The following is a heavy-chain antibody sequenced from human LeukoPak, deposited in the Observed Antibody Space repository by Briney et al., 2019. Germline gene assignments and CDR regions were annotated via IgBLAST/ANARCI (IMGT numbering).Heavy chain of an antibody. CDR3: ARGIAARPALDY. D-gene: IGHD6-6*01. J-gene: IGHJ4*02. CDR1: GGSFSGYY. V-gene: IGHV4-34*01. Sequence: SETLSLTCAVYGGSFSGYYWSWIRRPPGKGLEWIGEINHSGSTNYNPSLKSRVTISVDTSKNQFSLKLSSVTAADTAVYYCARGIAARPALDYWGQGTLVTASS. CDR2: INHSGST.